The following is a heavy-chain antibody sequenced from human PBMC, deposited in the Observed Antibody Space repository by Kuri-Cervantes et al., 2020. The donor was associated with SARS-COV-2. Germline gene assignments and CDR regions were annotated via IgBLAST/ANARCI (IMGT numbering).Heavy chain of an antibody. Sequence: ASLMVSCKASGYTFTSYGISWVRQAPGQGLEWMGWISAYNGNTNYAQKLQGRVTMTTDTSTSTAYMELRSLRSDDTAVYYCARGVLTYYDFWSGYWRTELYYYMDVWGKGTTVTVSS. V-gene: IGHV1-18*01. CDR3: ARGVLTYYDFWSGYWRTELYYYMDV. J-gene: IGHJ6*03. CDR1: GYTFTSYG. D-gene: IGHD3-3*01. CDR2: ISAYNGNT.